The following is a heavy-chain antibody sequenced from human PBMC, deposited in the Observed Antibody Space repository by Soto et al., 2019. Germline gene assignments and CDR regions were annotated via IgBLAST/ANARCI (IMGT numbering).Heavy chain of an antibody. CDR3: ARDFGDIVVVPAAQTEYYYYGMDV. CDR1: GFTFSSYG. Sequence: SLRLSCAASGFTFSSYGMHWVRQAPGKGLEWVAVIWYDGSNKYYADSVKGRFTISRDNSKNTLYLQMNSLRAEDTAVYYCARDFGDIVVVPAAQTEYYYYGMDVWGQGTTVTVSS. D-gene: IGHD2-2*01. V-gene: IGHV3-33*01. J-gene: IGHJ6*02. CDR2: IWYDGSNK.